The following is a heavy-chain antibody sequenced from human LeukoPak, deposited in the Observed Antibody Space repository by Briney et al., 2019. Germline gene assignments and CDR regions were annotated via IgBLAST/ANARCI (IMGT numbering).Heavy chain of an antibody. CDR1: GYTFTGYY. Sequence: ASVKVSCKASGYTFTGYYMHWVRQAPGQGLEWMGWINPSSGGTNYAQKFQGRVTMTRDTSISTAYMELSRLRSDDTAVYYCARDRAIFGVNRAGAAWFDPWGQGTLVTVSS. J-gene: IGHJ5*02. V-gene: IGHV1-2*02. D-gene: IGHD3-3*01. CDR3: ARDRAIFGVNRAGAAWFDP. CDR2: INPSSGGT.